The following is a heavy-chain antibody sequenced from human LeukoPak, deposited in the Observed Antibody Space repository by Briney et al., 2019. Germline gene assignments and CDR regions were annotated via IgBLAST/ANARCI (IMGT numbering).Heavy chain of an antibody. CDR3: ARDYKYAFDN. CDR1: GFTFSDYS. J-gene: IGHJ4*02. D-gene: IGHD5-24*01. V-gene: IGHV3-48*01. Sequence: GGSLRLSCAASGFTFSDYSMNWVRQAPGKGLEWISYIGIDSGNTNYADSVKGRFTISGDKAKNSLYQQMNSLRVEDTAVYYCARDYKYAFDNWGQGTLVTVSS. CDR2: IGIDSGNT.